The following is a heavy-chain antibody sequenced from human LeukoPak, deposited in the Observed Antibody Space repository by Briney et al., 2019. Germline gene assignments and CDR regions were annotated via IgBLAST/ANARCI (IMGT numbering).Heavy chain of an antibody. CDR3: VRDNCTVTSCHHFDY. J-gene: IGHJ4*02. D-gene: IGHD2-2*01. Sequence: GGSLRLSCAASAFTFTNYWLSWVRQAPGKGLEWVANIKEDGSEKYYVDSVKGRFTISRDNAKNSLYLQMNSLRAEDTAVYYCVRDNCTVTSCHHFDYWGQGTLVTVSS. CDR1: AFTFTNYW. CDR2: IKEDGSEK. V-gene: IGHV3-7*01.